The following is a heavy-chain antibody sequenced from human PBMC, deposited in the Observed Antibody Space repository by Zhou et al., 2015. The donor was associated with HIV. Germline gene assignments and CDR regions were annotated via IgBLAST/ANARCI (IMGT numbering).Heavy chain of an antibody. CDR2: LHGTYVKK. J-gene: IGHJ4*02. D-gene: IGHD3-16*02. V-gene: IGHV3-11*01. CDR1: GFTFSDHW. Sequence: QVQLVESGGDLVKPGGSLRLSCTASGFTFSDHWMGWIRQAPGKGLEWLSHLHGTYVKKYYAESVKGRFTISRDNAKNSLILQMDSLRAEDTATYYCAKDPGPGMVTFGGLIGPYFFDNWGQGTLVTVSS. CDR3: AKDPGPGMVTFGGLIGPYFFDN.